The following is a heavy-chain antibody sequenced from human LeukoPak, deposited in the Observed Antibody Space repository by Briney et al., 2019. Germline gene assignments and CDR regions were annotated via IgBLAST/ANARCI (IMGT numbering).Heavy chain of an antibody. D-gene: IGHD1-26*01. Sequence: TGGSLRLSCAASGFTFSSYAMSWVRQAPGKGLEWVSAISGSGGSTYYADSVKGRFTISRDNPKNTLYLQMNSLRDEATAVYYCAKSNSGRKDYFDYWGQGTLVTVSS. CDR1: GFTFSSYA. CDR3: AKSNSGRKDYFDY. CDR2: ISGSGGST. V-gene: IGHV3-23*01. J-gene: IGHJ4*02.